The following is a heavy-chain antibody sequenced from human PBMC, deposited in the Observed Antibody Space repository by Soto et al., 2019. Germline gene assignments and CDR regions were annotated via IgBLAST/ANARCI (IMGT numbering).Heavy chain of an antibody. CDR2: IYYSGST. CDR3: ARATTGTTMRFDP. J-gene: IGHJ5*02. Sequence: SETLSLTCTVSGGSISSYYWSWIRQPPGKGLEWIGYIYYSGSTNYNPSLKSRVTISVDTSKNQFSLKLSSVTAADTAVYYCARATTGTTMRFDPWGQGTLVTSPQ. V-gene: IGHV4-59*01. CDR1: GGSISSYY. D-gene: IGHD1-1*01.